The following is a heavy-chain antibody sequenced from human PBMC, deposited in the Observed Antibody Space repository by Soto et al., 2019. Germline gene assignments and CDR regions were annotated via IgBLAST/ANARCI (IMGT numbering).Heavy chain of an antibody. CDR2: IYHSGT. D-gene: IGHD2-15*01. Sequence: SETLSLTCAVSGGSISSGGYSWSWIRQPPGKGLEWIGYIYHSGTYYNPSLKSRVTISLDRSKNQFSLKLTSMTAADTAVYYCTKGGWCSGGTCYTAFDIWGQGTMVTVSS. CDR3: TKGGWCSGGTCYTAFDI. V-gene: IGHV4-30-2*01. CDR1: GGSISSGGYS. J-gene: IGHJ3*02.